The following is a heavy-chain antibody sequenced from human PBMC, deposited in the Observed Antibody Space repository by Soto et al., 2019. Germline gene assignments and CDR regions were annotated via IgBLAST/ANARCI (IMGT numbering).Heavy chain of an antibody. D-gene: IGHD3-3*01. CDR1: GGSISSSAYC. J-gene: IGHJ4*02. V-gene: IGHV4-39*01. CDR3: ARRGATVFEAFWGY. Sequence: QLQLQESGPGLVKPSETLSLTCTISGGSISSSAYCWGWIRQPPGKGLEWIGSIYYSGSTNYNPSLKSRVTISVDTSKNQFSLKLNSVTAADTAVYYCARRGATVFEAFWGYWGQGTLVTVSS. CDR2: IYYSGST.